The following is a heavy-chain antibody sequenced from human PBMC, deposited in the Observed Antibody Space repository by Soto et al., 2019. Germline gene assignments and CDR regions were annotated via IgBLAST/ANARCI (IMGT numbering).Heavy chain of an antibody. J-gene: IGHJ6*03. D-gene: IGHD6-6*01. CDR1: GFTLSNYA. V-gene: IGHV3-64*01. CDR2: ISSNGVGT. CDR3: ARRARPDFYYMDV. Sequence: EVQVVESGGGLAQPGGSLRLSCVVSGFTLSNYAMDWVRQAPGKGLEYVSGISSNGVGTYYATSVKDRFTISRDNYKNTLYLQVGSLRPEDMAVYYCARRARPDFYYMDVWGKGTTVTVSS.